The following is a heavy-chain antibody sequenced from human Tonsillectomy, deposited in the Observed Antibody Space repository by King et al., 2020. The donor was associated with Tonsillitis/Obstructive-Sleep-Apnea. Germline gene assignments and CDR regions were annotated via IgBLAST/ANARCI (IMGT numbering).Heavy chain of an antibody. CDR1: GGSISSNY. Sequence: QVQLQESGPGLVKPSETLSLNCTVSGGSISSNYWSWIRQPPGKALEWIGYIYYSGSTNYNPSLKSRVTISVDTSKIQFSLKVSSVTAADTAVYYWARSYRTSSFYSYGMDVWGQGTTVTVSS. J-gene: IGHJ6*02. D-gene: IGHD6-6*01. V-gene: IGHV4-59*08. CDR2: IYYSGST. CDR3: ARSYRTSSFYSYGMDV.